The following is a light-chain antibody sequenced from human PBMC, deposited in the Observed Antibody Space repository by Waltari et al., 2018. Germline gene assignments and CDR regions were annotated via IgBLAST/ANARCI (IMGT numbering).Light chain of an antibody. CDR1: QSIRSW. J-gene: IGKJ1*01. CDR2: EAS. Sequence: DIQMTQSPSTLSAYVGDRVTITCRASQSIRSWLAWYQQKPRKAPKLLIYEASSLESGVSSRFSCSGSGTEFTLTIDSLQPDDFGNYYCQQYNTYPTFGQGTKVEI. CDR3: QQYNTYPT. V-gene: IGKV1-5*03.